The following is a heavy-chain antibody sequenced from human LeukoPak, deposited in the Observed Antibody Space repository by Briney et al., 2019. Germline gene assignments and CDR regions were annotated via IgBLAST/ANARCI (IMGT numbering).Heavy chain of an antibody. J-gene: IGHJ4*02. V-gene: IGHV1-69*01. CDR2: IIPIFGTA. CDR3: ARGGTTMVRGVIRPHYFDY. CDR1: GGTFSSYA. D-gene: IGHD3-10*01. Sequence: SVKVSCKASGGTFSSYAISWVRQAPGQGLEWMGGIIPIFGTANYAQKFQGRVTITADESTSTAYMELSSLRSEDTAVYYCARGGTTMVRGVIRPHYFDYWGQGTLVTVSS.